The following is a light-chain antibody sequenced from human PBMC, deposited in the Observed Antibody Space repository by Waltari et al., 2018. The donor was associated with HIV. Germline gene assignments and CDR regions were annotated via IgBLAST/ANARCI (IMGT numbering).Light chain of an antibody. Sequence: VLPQSPGTLSLSPGEGVTFSCGASQRIKNSLAWYQQKPGQAPRLLIYDASSRATGTPDRFSGSGSGTDFTLSISRLEPEDFAVYYCQQYGRSPRTFGQGTKVEIK. CDR3: QQYGRSPRT. CDR1: QRIKNS. V-gene: IGKV3-20*01. CDR2: DAS. J-gene: IGKJ1*01.